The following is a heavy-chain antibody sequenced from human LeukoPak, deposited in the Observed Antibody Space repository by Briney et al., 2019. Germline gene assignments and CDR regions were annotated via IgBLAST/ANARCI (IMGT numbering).Heavy chain of an antibody. CDR1: GFTFSSYA. D-gene: IGHD6-6*01. Sequence: GGSLRLSCAASGFTFSSYAMSWVRQAPGKGLEWVSAISGSGGSTYYADSVKGRFTISSDNSKNTPYLQMTILRAEDTAVYYSAKGGAAARPFDYWGQGTVVTVSS. V-gene: IGHV3-23*01. CDR3: AKGGAAARPFDY. J-gene: IGHJ4*02. CDR2: ISGSGGST.